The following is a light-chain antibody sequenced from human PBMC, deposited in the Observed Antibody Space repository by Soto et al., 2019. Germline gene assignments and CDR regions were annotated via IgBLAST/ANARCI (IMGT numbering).Light chain of an antibody. CDR3: MQGTRWPFT. CDR1: QGLVYSDGNIY. J-gene: IGKJ3*01. CDR2: RIS. V-gene: IGKV2-30*01. Sequence: DVVMTQSPLYLPVTLGQPASISCRSSQGLVYSDGNIYLNWFQQRPGQSPRRLIYRISNRDSGVXDXXRGSGSGTDFTLKISRVEAEDVGIYYCMQGTRWPFTFGPGTRVDI.